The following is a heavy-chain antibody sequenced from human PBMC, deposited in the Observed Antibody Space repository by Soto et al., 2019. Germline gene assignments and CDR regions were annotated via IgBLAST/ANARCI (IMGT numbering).Heavy chain of an antibody. D-gene: IGHD2-15*01. V-gene: IGHV1-69*12. CDR3: ARIEGYCSGGTCYRGSGDY. Sequence: QVQLVQSGAEVKKPGSSVKVSCKASGGTFSNYSINWVRQAPGQGLEWMGGIIPFFGTANYAQKFQGRVTITADESATTAYVEVTSLRSDDTAVYYCARIEGYCSGGTCYRGSGDYWGQGTMVAVSS. J-gene: IGHJ4*02. CDR2: IIPFFGTA. CDR1: GGTFSNYS.